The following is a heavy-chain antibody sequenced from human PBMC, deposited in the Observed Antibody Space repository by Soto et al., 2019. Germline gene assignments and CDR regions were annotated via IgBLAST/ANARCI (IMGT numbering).Heavy chain of an antibody. Sequence: DVLLVESGGGLVQPGGSLRLSCAASGFTFSNYELNWVRQAPGKGLEWISYISSGGRSIFYADSVKGRFTISRDNAKNSLYLHMNSLRAEDTAVYYCARDFYYFDNRPRGGAPVWGQGTLVTVSS. V-gene: IGHV3-48*03. CDR1: GFTFSNYE. D-gene: IGHD3-9*01. CDR2: ISSGGRSI. J-gene: IGHJ4*02. CDR3: ARDFYYFDNRPRGGAPV.